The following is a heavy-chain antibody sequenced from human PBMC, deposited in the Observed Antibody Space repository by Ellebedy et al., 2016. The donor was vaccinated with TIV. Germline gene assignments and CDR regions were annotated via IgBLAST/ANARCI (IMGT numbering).Heavy chain of an antibody. V-gene: IGHV3-30*04. J-gene: IGHJ4*02. Sequence: GESLKISCAASGFTFSTYAMHWVRQTAGKGLEWVAVISYDGTIVYYTDSVQGRFTISRDNAKNSLYLQMKSVRADDTAVYYCARGDSSGCPDYWGQGTPVTVSS. CDR1: GFTFSTYA. D-gene: IGHD6-19*01. CDR3: ARGDSSGCPDY. CDR2: ISYDGTIV.